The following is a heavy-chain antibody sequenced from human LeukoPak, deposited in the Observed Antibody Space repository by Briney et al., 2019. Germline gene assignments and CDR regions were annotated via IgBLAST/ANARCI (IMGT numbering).Heavy chain of an antibody. CDR2: ISGSGGST. J-gene: IGHJ4*02. CDR3: AKRGLVILLMLVGFHKEPYYYHS. V-gene: IGHV3-23*01. CDR1: GFTFSNYA. D-gene: IGHD2-21*01. Sequence: GGSLRLSCAASGFTFSNYAMSWVRQAPGKGLEWVAAISGSGGSTYYADSVKGRFTISRDNSKTTLYLQMNNLRAEDTAVYYCAKRGLVILLMLVGFHKEPYYYHSWGQGAMVTVSS.